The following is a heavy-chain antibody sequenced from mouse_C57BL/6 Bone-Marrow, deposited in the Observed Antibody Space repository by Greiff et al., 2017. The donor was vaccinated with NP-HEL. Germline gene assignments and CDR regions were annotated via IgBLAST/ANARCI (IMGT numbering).Heavy chain of an antibody. CDR1: GYAFTNYL. CDR3: ARGGIYYDYAWFAY. Sequence: SGAELVRPGTSVKVSCKASGYAFTNYLIEWVKQRPGQGLEWIGVINPGSGGTNYNEKFKGKATLTADKSSSTAYMQLSSLTSEDSAVYFCARGGIYYDYAWFAYWGQGTPVTVSA. D-gene: IGHD2-4*01. J-gene: IGHJ3*01. CDR2: INPGSGGT. V-gene: IGHV1-54*01.